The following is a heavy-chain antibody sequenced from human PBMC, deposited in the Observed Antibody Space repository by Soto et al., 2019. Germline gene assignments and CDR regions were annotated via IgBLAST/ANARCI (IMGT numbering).Heavy chain of an antibody. J-gene: IGHJ4*02. Sequence: ASVKGSCKASGYTFTSYYMNWVRQAPGQGLEWMGIINPSGGSTSYAQKFQGRVTMTRDTSTSTVYMELSSLRSEDTAVYYCAREDTATAHDYWGQGTLVTVSS. CDR3: AREDTATAHDY. V-gene: IGHV1-46*01. D-gene: IGHD5-18*01. CDR1: GYTFTSYY. CDR2: INPSGGST.